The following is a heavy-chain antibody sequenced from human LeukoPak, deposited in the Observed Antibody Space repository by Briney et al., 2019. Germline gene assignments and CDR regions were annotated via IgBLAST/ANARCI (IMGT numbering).Heavy chain of an antibody. Sequence: PGGSLRLSCAASGFTLSSYWMSWVRQAPGKVLQRVANINQEGSQKYYVDSVKGRFTISRDNAKNSLYLQMRSLRTEDTAMYYCARYGALDYWGQGTRVTVSS. V-gene: IGHV3-7*04. CDR3: ARYGALDY. D-gene: IGHD4-17*01. J-gene: IGHJ4*02. CDR1: GFTLSSYW. CDR2: INQEGSQK.